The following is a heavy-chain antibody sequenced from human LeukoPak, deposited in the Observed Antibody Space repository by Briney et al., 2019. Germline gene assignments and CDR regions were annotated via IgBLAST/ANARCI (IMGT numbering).Heavy chain of an antibody. J-gene: IGHJ4*02. CDR3: ARGASGSYYSGFDY. Sequence: INPNSGGTNYAQKFQGWVTMTRDTSISTAYMELSRLRSDDTAVYYCARGASGSYYSGFDYWGQGTLVTVSS. V-gene: IGHV1-2*04. CDR2: INPNSGGT. D-gene: IGHD1-26*01.